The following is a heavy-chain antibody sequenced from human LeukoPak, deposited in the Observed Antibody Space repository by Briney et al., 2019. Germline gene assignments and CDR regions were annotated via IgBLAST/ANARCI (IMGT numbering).Heavy chain of an antibody. CDR1: GYTFITYE. J-gene: IGHJ4*02. V-gene: IGHV1-8*01. Sequence: ASVKVSCKASGYTFITYEINWVRQATGQGLEWVGWMNPNSGDTGYAQRLQGRVTMTRNTSISTAYMELSSLRSEDTAVYYCARGRYDSSGYYSFWGQGTLVTVSS. CDR3: ARGRYDSSGYYSF. D-gene: IGHD3-22*01. CDR2: MNPNSGDT.